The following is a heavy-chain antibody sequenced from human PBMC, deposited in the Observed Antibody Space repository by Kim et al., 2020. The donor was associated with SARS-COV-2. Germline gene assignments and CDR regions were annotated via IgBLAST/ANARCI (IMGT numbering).Heavy chain of an antibody. CDR1: GGSISSSSYY. J-gene: IGHJ6*03. CDR2: IYYSGST. D-gene: IGHD3-3*01. Sequence: SETLSLTCTVSGGSISSSSYYWGWIRQPPGKGLEWIGSIYYSGSTYYNPSLKSRVTISVDTSKNQFSLKLSSVTAADTAVYYCARLARDFWSLIHYYYY. V-gene: IGHV4-39*01. CDR3: ARLARDFWSLIHYYYY.